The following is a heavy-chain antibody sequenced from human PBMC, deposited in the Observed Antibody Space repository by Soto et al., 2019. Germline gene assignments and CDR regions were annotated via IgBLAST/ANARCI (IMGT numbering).Heavy chain of an antibody. CDR1: GGTFSSYA. CDR2: IIPIFGTA. J-gene: IGHJ3*02. CDR3: ARPKGSSGYNHDAFDI. V-gene: IGHV1-69*01. Sequence: QVQLVQSGAEVKKPGSSVKVSCKASGGTFSSYAISWVRQAHGQGLEWMGGIIPIFGTANYAQKFQGRVTIAADESTSTAYMELSSLRSEDTAVYYCARPKGSSGYNHDAFDIWGQGTMVTVSS. D-gene: IGHD3-22*01.